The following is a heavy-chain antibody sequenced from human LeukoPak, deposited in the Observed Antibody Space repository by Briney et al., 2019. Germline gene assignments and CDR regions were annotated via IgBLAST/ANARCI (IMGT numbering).Heavy chain of an antibody. D-gene: IGHD3-9*01. CDR1: GFTFSSYG. Sequence: PGGSLRLSCAASGFTFSSYGMHWVRQAPGKGLEWVAVIWYDGSNKYYADSVKGRFTISRDNSKNTLYLQMNSLRAEDTAVYYCARDLNTGSIRYFDFPGGSWGQGTPVTVPS. CDR3: ARDLNTGSIRYFDFPGGS. J-gene: IGHJ5*02. V-gene: IGHV3-33*01. CDR2: IWYDGSNK.